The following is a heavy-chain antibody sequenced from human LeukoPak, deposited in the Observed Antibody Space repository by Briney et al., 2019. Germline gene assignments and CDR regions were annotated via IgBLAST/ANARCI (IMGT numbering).Heavy chain of an antibody. V-gene: IGHV3-23*01. D-gene: IGHD6-19*01. CDR3: ARSVEGAFDY. CDR2: ISGSGGST. Sequence: PTGGSLRLSCAASGFTFSSYAMSWVRQAPGKGLEWVSAISGSGGSTYYADSVRGRFTISRDNAMNSLHLQMNSLRDEDTAIYYCARSVEGAFDYWGQGTLVTVSS. J-gene: IGHJ4*02. CDR1: GFTFSSYA.